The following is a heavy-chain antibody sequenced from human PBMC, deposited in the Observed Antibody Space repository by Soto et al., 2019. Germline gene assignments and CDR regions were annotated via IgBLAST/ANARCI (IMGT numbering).Heavy chain of an antibody. CDR2: IIPIFGTA. V-gene: IGHV1-69*13. J-gene: IGHJ4*02. CDR3: ARGSAVNCTNGVCYTYALDY. D-gene: IGHD2-8*01. CDR1: GGTFSSYA. Sequence: SVKVSCKASGGTFSSYAISWVRQAPGQGLEWMGGIIPIFGTANYAQKFQGRVTITADESTSTAYMELSSLRSEDTAVYYCARGSAVNCTNGVCYTYALDYWGQGTLVTVSS.